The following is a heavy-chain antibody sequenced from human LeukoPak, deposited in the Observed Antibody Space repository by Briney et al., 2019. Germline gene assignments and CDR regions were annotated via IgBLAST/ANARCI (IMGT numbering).Heavy chain of an antibody. V-gene: IGHV4-59*08. D-gene: IGHD3-3*01. CDR3: ARTITIFGRDYYYYYMDV. CDR2: IYYSGST. Sequence: SETLSLTCTVSGGSISSYYWSWIRQPPGKGLEWIGYIYYSGSTYYNPSLKSRVTISVDTSKNQFSLKLSSVTAADTAVYYCARTITIFGRDYYYYYMDVWGKGTTVTVSS. J-gene: IGHJ6*03. CDR1: GGSISSYY.